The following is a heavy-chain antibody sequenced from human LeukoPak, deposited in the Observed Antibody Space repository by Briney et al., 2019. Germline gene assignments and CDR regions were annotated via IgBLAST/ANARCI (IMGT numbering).Heavy chain of an antibody. V-gene: IGHV4-59*01. Sequence: SETLSLTCTVSGGSISSYYWGWIRQPPGKGLEWIGYIYYSGSTNYNPSLKSRVTISVDTSKNQFSLKLSSVTAADTAVYYCARVQYCSSTSCPFYYYGMDVWGQGTTVTVSS. D-gene: IGHD2-2*01. CDR2: IYYSGST. CDR1: GGSISSYY. J-gene: IGHJ6*02. CDR3: ARVQYCSSTSCPFYYYGMDV.